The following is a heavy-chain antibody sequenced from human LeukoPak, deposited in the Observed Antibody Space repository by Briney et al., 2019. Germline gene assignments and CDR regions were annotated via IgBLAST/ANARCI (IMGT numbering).Heavy chain of an antibody. V-gene: IGHV1-24*01. CDR3: ATRTTTSAFDI. CDR2: FDPEDGET. Sequence: ASVKVSCKASGGTFSSYAISWVRQAPGKGLEWMGGFDPEDGETIYAQKFQGRVTMTEDTSTDTAYMELSSLRSEDTAVYYCATRTTTSAFDIWGQGTMVTVSS. D-gene: IGHD2/OR15-2a*01. J-gene: IGHJ3*02. CDR1: GGTFSSYA.